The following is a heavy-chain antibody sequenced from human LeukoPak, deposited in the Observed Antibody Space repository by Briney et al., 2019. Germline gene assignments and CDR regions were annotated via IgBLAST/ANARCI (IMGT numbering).Heavy chain of an antibody. CDR3: ARGGGSGRGNWFDP. Sequence: SETLSLTCSVSGASVSDGNYYWSWIRQPPGKGLEWIGYMFYSESTKYNPSLKSRVTISVDKSKNQFSLHMSSVTAADTAVYYCARGGGSGRGNWFDPWGQGSLVIVSS. CDR2: MFYSEST. J-gene: IGHJ5*02. V-gene: IGHV4-61*01. CDR1: GASVSDGNYY. D-gene: IGHD3-10*01.